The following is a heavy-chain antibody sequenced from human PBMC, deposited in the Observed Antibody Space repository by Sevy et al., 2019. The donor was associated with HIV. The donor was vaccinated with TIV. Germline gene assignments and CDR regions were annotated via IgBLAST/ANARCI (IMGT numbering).Heavy chain of an antibody. CDR2: XNXXGSS. D-gene: IGHD6-13*01. V-gene: IGHV4-34*01. CDR3: ARGGAIGXAFHXGMDX. J-gene: IGHJ6*02. Sequence: SETLSLTCAVYGASFSGYYWSWIRQSPGKGLEXXXXXNXXGSSNYNPSVKSRVTISVETSKNQFSLKLSSVTAADTTVYYCARGGAIGXAFHXGMDXWGQGTTVTVSS. CDR1: GASFSGYY.